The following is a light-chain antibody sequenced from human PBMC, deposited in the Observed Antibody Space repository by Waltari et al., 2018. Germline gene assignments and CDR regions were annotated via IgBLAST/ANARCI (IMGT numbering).Light chain of an antibody. CDR3: ASWGDSRNGPV. Sequence: QSVLTQPPSASGAPGQRVTISCSGDYSTLGRNPVSWYQHLPGSAPELLIYSNDQRPSGVPDRFSASKSGTSASLTIGGLQSGDEADYYCASWGDSRNGPVFGGGTKLTVV. J-gene: IGLJ3*02. CDR2: SND. CDR1: YSTLGRNP. V-gene: IGLV1-44*01.